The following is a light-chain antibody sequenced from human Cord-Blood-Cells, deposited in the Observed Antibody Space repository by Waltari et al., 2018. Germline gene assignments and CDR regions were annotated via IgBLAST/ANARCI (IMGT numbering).Light chain of an antibody. V-gene: IGLV2-23*01. J-gene: IGLJ3*02. Sequence: QSALTQPASVSGSPGQSITISCTGTSRDVGSYNLVSWYQQHPGKAPKLMIYEGSKRPSGVSNRFSDSKSGNTASLTISGLQAEDEADYYCCSYAGSSTLVFGGGTKLTVL. CDR3: CSYAGSSTLV. CDR1: SRDVGSYNL. CDR2: EGS.